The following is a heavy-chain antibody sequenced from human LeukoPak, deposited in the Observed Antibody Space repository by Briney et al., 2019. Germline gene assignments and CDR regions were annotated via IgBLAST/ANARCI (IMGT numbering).Heavy chain of an antibody. D-gene: IGHD3-10*01. J-gene: IGHJ4*02. V-gene: IGHV4-39*01. CDR2: IYYSGST. CDR3: ARRLRGYGSGSSTRVDY. Sequence: NPSETLSLTCTVSGGSISSSSYYWGWIRQPPGKGLEWIGSIYYSGSTYYNPSLKSRVTISVDTSKNQFSLKLSSVTAADTAVYYCARRLRGYGSGSSTRVDYWGQGTLVTVSS. CDR1: GGSISSSSYY.